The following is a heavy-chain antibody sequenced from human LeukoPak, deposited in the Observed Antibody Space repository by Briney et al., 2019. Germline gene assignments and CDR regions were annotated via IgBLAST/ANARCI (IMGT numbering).Heavy chain of an antibody. J-gene: IGHJ6*03. CDR1: GGSISSSSYY. D-gene: IGHD6-13*01. CDR2: IYYSGST. CDR3: AGVKYAAAGTTPTYYYYYYMDV. V-gene: IGHV4-39*07. Sequence: SETLSLTCTVSGGSISSSSYYWGWIRQPPGKGLEWIGSIYYSGSTSYNPSLKSRVTISVDTSKNQFSLKLSSVTAADTAVYYCAGVKYAAAGTTPTYYYYYYMDVWGKGTTVTVSS.